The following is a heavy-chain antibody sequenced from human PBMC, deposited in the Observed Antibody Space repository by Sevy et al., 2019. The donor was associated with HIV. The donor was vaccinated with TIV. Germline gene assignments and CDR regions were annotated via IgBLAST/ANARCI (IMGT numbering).Heavy chain of an antibody. Sequence: SETLSLTCTVSGGSISSYYWSWIRQPPGKGLEWIGYMYYSGSTKYNPSLKSRLTTSVDTSKNQLSLKLSSVTAADTAVYYCARGGDYDSSGYLNYWGQGTLVTVSS. D-gene: IGHD3-22*01. CDR2: MYYSGST. CDR3: ARGGDYDSSGYLNY. V-gene: IGHV4-59*01. J-gene: IGHJ4*02. CDR1: GGSISSYY.